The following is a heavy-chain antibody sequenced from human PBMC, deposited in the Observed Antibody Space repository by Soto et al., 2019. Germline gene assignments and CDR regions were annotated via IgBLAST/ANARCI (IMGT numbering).Heavy chain of an antibody. J-gene: IGHJ4*02. CDR2: ISGSGGST. V-gene: IGHV3-23*01. CDR1: GFTFSSYA. D-gene: IGHD2-8*01. Sequence: TVGSLRLSCAASGFTFSSYAMSWVRQAPGKGLEWVSAISGSGGSTYYADSVKGRFTISRDNSKNTLYLQMNSLRAEDTAVYYCAKEFCTNGVCYGPLDYWGQGTLVTVSS. CDR3: AKEFCTNGVCYGPLDY.